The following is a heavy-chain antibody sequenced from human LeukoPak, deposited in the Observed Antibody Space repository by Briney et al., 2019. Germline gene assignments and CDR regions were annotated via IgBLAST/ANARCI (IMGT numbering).Heavy chain of an antibody. Sequence: SETLSLTCTVSGGSISIYYWSWIRQPAGKGLDWIGRIYSTGSTNYNPSLKSRVTMSVDTSKNQFSLKLSSVTAAGTAVYYCARDQSGSYPDWGQGTLVTVSS. CDR3: ARDQSGSYPD. J-gene: IGHJ4*02. CDR2: IYSTGST. V-gene: IGHV4-4*07. CDR1: GGSISIYY. D-gene: IGHD1-26*01.